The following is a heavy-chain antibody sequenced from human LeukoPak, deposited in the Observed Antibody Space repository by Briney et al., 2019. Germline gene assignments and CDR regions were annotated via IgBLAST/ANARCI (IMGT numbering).Heavy chain of an antibody. Sequence: PGGSLRLSCAASGLRFSSYEMNWVRQAPGKGLEWVSYISGSGSAIYYADSVKGRFTISRDNAKNSVSLQMNSLRAEDTAVYYCAREGYSSGLGFQHWGQGTLVTVSS. J-gene: IGHJ1*01. V-gene: IGHV3-48*03. CDR3: AREGYSSGLGFQH. D-gene: IGHD6-19*01. CDR1: GLRFSSYE. CDR2: ISGSGSAI.